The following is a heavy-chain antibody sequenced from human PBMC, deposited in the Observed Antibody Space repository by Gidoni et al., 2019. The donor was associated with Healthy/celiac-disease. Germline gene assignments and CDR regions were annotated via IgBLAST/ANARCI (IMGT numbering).Heavy chain of an antibody. V-gene: IGHV3-30*18. CDR3: AKILTGYGDDHTPIDY. CDR1: GFTFSSYG. CDR2: ISYDGSNK. D-gene: IGHD4-17*01. Sequence: QVQLVESGAGVVQPVRSLRLSCASSGFTFSSYGMHWVRQAPGKGLEWVAVISYDGSNKYDADSVKGRFTISRDNSKNTLYLQMNRLRAEDTAVYYCAKILTGYGDDHTPIDYWGQGTLVTASS. J-gene: IGHJ4*02.